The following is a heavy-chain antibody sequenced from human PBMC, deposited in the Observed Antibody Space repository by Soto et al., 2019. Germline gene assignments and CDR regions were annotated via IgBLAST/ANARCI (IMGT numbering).Heavy chain of an antibody. Sequence: QLQLQESGPGLVKPSETLSLTCTVSGGSISSSSYYWGWIRQPPGKGLEWIGSIYYSGSTYYNPSLKSRVTISVDTSKNQFSLKLSSVTAADTAVYYCARQGGSYGYPPPTDLDYWGQGTLVTVSS. V-gene: IGHV4-39*01. CDR3: ARQGGSYGYPPPTDLDY. CDR1: GGSISSSSYY. D-gene: IGHD5-18*01. J-gene: IGHJ4*02. CDR2: IYYSGST.